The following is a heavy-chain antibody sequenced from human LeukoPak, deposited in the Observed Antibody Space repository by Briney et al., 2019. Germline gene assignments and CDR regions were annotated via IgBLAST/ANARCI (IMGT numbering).Heavy chain of an antibody. CDR1: GGTFSSYA. CDR3: ARGLVVEWSGRYYMDV. Sequence: SVKVSCKASGGTFSSYAISWVRQAPGQGLEWMGGIIPIFGTANYAQKFQGRVTITTDESTSTAYMELSSLRSEDTAVYYCARGLVVEWSGRYYMDVRGKGTTVTVSS. V-gene: IGHV1-69*05. D-gene: IGHD2-15*01. CDR2: IIPIFGTA. J-gene: IGHJ6*03.